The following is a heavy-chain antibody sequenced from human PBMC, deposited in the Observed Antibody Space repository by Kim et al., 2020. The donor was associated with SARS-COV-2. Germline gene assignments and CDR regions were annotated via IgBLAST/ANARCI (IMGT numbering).Heavy chain of an antibody. J-gene: IGHJ5*02. D-gene: IGHD3-22*01. Sequence: SETLSLTCTVSGGAISSYYWSWIRQPPGKGLEWIGYIYYSGSTNYNPSLKSRVTISVDTSKNQFSLKLSSVTAADTAVYYCARGGYDSSGYETPGFDPWGRGTLVTVST. CDR2: IYYSGST. CDR1: GGAISSYY. V-gene: IGHV4-59*01. CDR3: ARGGYDSSGYETPGFDP.